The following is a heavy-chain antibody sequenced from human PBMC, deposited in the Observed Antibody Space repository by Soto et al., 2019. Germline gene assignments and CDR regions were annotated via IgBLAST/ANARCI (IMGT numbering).Heavy chain of an antibody. D-gene: IGHD3-3*01. CDR2: IKQDGSEK. Sequence: RRLSCAPSGFTFSSYWMSWVRQAPGKGLEWVANIKQDGSEKYYVDSVKGRFTISRDNAKNSLYLQMNSLRAEDTAVYYCARGGYYDFWSGHDAFDIWGQGTMVTVSS. V-gene: IGHV3-7*03. CDR3: ARGGYYDFWSGHDAFDI. J-gene: IGHJ3*02. CDR1: GFTFSSYW.